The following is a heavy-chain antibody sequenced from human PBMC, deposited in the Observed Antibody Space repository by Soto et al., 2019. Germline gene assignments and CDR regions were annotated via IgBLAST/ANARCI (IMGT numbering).Heavy chain of an antibody. CDR2: ITPIFGTA. Sequence: GASVKVSCKASGGTFSSYAISWVRQAPGQGLEWMGGITPIFGTANYAQKFQGRVTITADESTSTAYMELSSLRSEDTAVYYCASRGYSSRWGGYYYYYGMDVWGQGTTVTVSS. D-gene: IGHD6-13*01. J-gene: IGHJ6*02. V-gene: IGHV1-69*13. CDR3: ASRGYSSRWGGYYYYYGMDV. CDR1: GGTFSSYA.